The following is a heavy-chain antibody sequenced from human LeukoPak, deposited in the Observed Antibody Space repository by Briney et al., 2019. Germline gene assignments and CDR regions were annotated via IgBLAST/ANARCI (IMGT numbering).Heavy chain of an antibody. CDR3: AQGYYDSSGQPLTHDY. CDR1: GFTFSSYG. Sequence: GRSLRLSCAASGFTFSSYGMHWVRQAPGKGLEWVAVISYDGSNKYYADSVKGRFTISRDNSKNTLYLQMNSLRAEDTAVYYCAQGYYDSSGQPLTHDYWGQGTLVTVSS. J-gene: IGHJ4*02. D-gene: IGHD3-22*01. CDR2: ISYDGSNK. V-gene: IGHV3-30*03.